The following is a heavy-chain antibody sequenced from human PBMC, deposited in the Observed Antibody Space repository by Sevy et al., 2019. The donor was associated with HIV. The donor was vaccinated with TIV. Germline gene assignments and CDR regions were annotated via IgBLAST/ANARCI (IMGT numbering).Heavy chain of an antibody. V-gene: IGHV1-2*02. CDR2: INPQTGGT. CDR3: ARMGDYFDTSGYYPLKY. CDR1: GYTFTEYY. D-gene: IGHD3-22*01. Sequence: ASVKVSCKASGYTFTEYYVHWLRQATGQGLEWMGWINPQTGGTYFAKKFQDRVTLTTATSINAVYMELSGLKFDDTAVFYCARMGDYFDTSGYYPLKYWGLGTLVTVSS. J-gene: IGHJ4*02.